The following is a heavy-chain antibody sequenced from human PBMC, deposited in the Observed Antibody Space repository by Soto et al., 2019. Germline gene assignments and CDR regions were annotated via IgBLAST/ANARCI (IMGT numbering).Heavy chain of an antibody. V-gene: IGHV1-69*12. CDR3: GRQITILNPFDY. D-gene: IGHD3-3*01. CDR1: GGTFSTYV. J-gene: IGHJ4*02. Sequence: QVQLVQSGAEVKKPGSSVKVSCKASGGTFSTYVISWVRQAPGQGLEWMGGIIPIFGTANYAQKFQGRVTISADESTSTAYMELSSLRSEDTAVYYCGRQITILNPFDYWGQRTLVTVSS. CDR2: IIPIFGTA.